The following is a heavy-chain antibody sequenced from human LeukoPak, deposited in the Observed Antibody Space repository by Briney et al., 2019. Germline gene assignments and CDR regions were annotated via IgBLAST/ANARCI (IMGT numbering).Heavy chain of an antibody. J-gene: IGHJ4*02. CDR2: IRSKAFGGAT. D-gene: IGHD3-16*01. Sequence: GGSLRLSCTGSGYTFGDYAMSWVRQSPGKGLEWVSLIRSKAFGGATEYAASVKGRFTISGDDSKSIAYLQMNSLKTEDTAMYYCTRDGGTLDYWGQGTLVTVSS. CDR3: TRDGGTLDY. V-gene: IGHV3-49*04. CDR1: GYTFGDYA.